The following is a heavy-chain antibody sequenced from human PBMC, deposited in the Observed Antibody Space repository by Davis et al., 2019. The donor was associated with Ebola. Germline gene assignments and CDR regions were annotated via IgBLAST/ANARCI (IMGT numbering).Heavy chain of an antibody. Sequence: PSETLSLTCAVSGGSISSGIYSWNWIRQPPGKGLEWIGFIYHSGNTYLNPSLKSRVTMSLDRSKNQFSLKLNSVTAADTAVYYCARDGPSYGFEYWGQGTLAAVSS. J-gene: IGHJ4*02. CDR3: ARDGPSYGFEY. CDR2: IYHSGNT. D-gene: IGHD5-18*01. CDR1: GGSISSGIYS. V-gene: IGHV4-30-2*01.